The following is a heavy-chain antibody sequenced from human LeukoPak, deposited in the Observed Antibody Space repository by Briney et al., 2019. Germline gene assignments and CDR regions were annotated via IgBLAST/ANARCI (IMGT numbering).Heavy chain of an antibody. J-gene: IGHJ4*02. CDR1: GFTFSSYW. Sequence: PGGSLRLSCAASGFTFSSYWMRWLRQGPGKGLVWVSRISTDGSSTSYADSVKGRFTISRDNAKNTLYLQMNSLRAEDSAVYYCARVRSGTWNGYDYWGQGTLVTVSS. D-gene: IGHD3-3*01. CDR2: ISTDGSST. CDR3: ARVRSGTWNGYDY. V-gene: IGHV3-74*01.